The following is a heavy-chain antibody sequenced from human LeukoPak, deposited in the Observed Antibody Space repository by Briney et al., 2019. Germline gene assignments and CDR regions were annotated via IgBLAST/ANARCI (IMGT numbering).Heavy chain of an antibody. CDR1: GGSINSYY. CDR3: ARDGSSSWYYFDY. D-gene: IGHD6-13*01. CDR2: IYYSGST. V-gene: IGHV4-59*01. J-gene: IGHJ4*02. Sequence: SETLSLTCTVSGGSINSYYWSWIRQPPGKGLEWIGYIYYSGSTNYNPSLKSRVTISVDTSKNQFSLKLSSVTAADTAVYYCARDGSSSWYYFDYWGQGTLVTVSS.